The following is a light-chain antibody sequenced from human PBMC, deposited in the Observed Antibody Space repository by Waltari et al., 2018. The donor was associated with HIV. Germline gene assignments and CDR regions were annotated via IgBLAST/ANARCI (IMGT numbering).Light chain of an antibody. J-gene: IGLJ3*02. V-gene: IGLV2-14*01. CDR2: EVS. CDR1: SSDVGGYNY. CDR3: SSYTTRSTPDPNWV. Sequence: QSALTQPASVSGSPGQSITISCTGTSSDVGGYNYVSWYQQHPGKAPKLIIFEVSNRPSGVSNRFSGSKSVNTATLTISGLQAEDEADYYCSSYTTRSTPDPNWVFGGGTKLTVL.